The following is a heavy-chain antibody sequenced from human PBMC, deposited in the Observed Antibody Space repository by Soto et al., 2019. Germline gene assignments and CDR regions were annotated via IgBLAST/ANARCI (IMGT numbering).Heavy chain of an antibody. D-gene: IGHD3-10*01. CDR2: INHSGST. V-gene: IGHV4-34*01. J-gene: IGHJ5*02. Sequence: PSETLSLTCAVYGGSFSGYYWSWIRQPPGKGLEWIGEINHSGSTNYNPSLKSRVTISVDTSKNQFSLKLSSVTAADTAVYYCARKGITMVRGVRRNKNWFDPWGQGTLVTVSS. CDR1: GGSFSGYY. CDR3: ARKGITMVRGVRRNKNWFDP.